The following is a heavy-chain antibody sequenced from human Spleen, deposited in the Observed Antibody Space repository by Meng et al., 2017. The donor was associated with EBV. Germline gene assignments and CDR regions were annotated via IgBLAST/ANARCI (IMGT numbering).Heavy chain of an antibody. CDR1: AYTFTGYY. Sequence: QGHRAQSGAEGKKPGSSVKVPSKASAYTFTGYYMNWVRQAPGQGLEWMGRINPNSGDTNYAQKFQGRVTMTRDTSITTAYMELSRLRSDDTAVYYCARAYDSSGYYSYHWGQGTLVTVSS. CDR3: ARAYDSSGYYSYH. CDR2: INPNSGDT. D-gene: IGHD3-22*01. J-gene: IGHJ4*02. V-gene: IGHV1-2*06.